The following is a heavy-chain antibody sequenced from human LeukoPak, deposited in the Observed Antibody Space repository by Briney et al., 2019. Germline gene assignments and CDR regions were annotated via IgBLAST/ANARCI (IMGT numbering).Heavy chain of an antibody. CDR2: IYHSGST. CDR1: GYSISSGYH. CDR3: MRQAVAGRQVDY. J-gene: IGHJ4*02. Sequence: SETLSLTCTVSGYSISSGYHWGWFRQPPGKGLEWIGSIYHSGSTYYNPSLKSRVTISVDTSRNQFSLKLSSVTAADTAVYYCMRQAVAGRQVDYWGQGTLVTVSS. D-gene: IGHD6-19*01. V-gene: IGHV4-38-2*02.